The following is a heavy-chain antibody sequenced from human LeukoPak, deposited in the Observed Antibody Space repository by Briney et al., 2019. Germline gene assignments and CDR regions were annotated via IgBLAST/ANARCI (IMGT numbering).Heavy chain of an antibody. CDR3: AKDPSYGANY. CDR1: GVTFSSYA. V-gene: IGHV3-23*01. Sequence: PGGSLRLSCAASGVTFSSYAMSWVRQAPGKGLEWGSAISGSGGSTYYADSVKGRFTISRDNSQNTLYLQMNSLRAEDTAVYYCAKDPSYGANYWGQGTLVTVSS. CDR2: ISGSGGST. J-gene: IGHJ4*02. D-gene: IGHD2/OR15-2a*01.